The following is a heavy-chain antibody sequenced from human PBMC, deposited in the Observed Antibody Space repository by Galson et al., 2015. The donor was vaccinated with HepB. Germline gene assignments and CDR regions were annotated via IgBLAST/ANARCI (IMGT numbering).Heavy chain of an antibody. D-gene: IGHD3-10*01. CDR3: ARGITMVRGVIITGIDY. V-gene: IGHV7-4-1*02. Sequence: SVKVSCKASGYTFTSYAMNWVRQAPGQGLEWMGWINTNTGNPTYAQGFTGRFVFSLDTSVSTAYLQISSLKAEDTAVYYCARGITMVRGVIITGIDYWGQGTLVTVSS. J-gene: IGHJ4*02. CDR1: GYTFTSYA. CDR2: INTNTGNP.